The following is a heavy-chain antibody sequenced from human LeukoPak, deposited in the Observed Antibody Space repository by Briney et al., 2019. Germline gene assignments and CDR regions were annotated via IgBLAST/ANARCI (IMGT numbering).Heavy chain of an antibody. V-gene: IGHV3-21*01. CDR1: GFTFSSYS. Sequence: GGSLRLSCAASGFTFSSYSMNWVRQAPGKGLEWVSSISSSSYIYYADSVKGRFTISRDNAKNSLYLQMNSLRAEDTAVYYCARLGKSNIVVVPAAHYYYYGMDVWGQGTTVTVSS. CDR2: ISSSSYI. CDR3: ARLGKSNIVVVPAAHYYYYGMDV. J-gene: IGHJ6*02. D-gene: IGHD2-2*01.